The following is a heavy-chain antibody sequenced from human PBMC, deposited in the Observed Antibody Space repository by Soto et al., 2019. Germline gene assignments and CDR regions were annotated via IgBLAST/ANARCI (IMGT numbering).Heavy chain of an antibody. CDR2: IKSKTDGGTT. CDR3: TKGDLAARSPSHWIESWFDP. Sequence: LRLSCAASGFTFSNAWMSWVRQAPGKGLEWVGRIKSKTDGGTTDYAAPVKGRFTISRDDSKNTLYLQMNSLKTEDTAVYYCTKGDLAARSPSHWIESWFDPWGQGTLVTVSS. J-gene: IGHJ5*02. V-gene: IGHV3-15*01. CDR1: GFTFSNAW. D-gene: IGHD6-6*01.